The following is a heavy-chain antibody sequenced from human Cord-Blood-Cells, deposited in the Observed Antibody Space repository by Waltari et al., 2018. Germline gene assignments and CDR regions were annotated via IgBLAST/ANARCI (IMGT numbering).Heavy chain of an antibody. CDR3: ATLPLNGDYYYYGMDV. V-gene: IGHV1-24*01. Sequence: QVQLVQSGAEVKKPGASVKVSCKVSGYTLTDLSMPWVRQAPGKGLEWMGGFDPEDGETIYAQKFQGRVTMTEDTSTDTAYMELSSLRSEDTAVYYCATLPLNGDYYYYGMDVWGQGTTVTVSS. J-gene: IGHJ6*02. CDR2: FDPEDGET. CDR1: GYTLTDLS. D-gene: IGHD4-17*01.